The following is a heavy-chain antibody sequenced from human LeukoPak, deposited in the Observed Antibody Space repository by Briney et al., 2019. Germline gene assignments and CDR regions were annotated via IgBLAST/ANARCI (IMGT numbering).Heavy chain of an antibody. CDR3: ASLTPAGYSSSWYPESFDY. CDR1: GYTFTGYY. Sequence: VSVEVSCKASGYTFTGYYMHWVRQAPGQGLEWMGRINPNSGGTNYAQKFQGRVTMTRDTSISTAYMELSRLRSDDTAVYYCASLTPAGYSSSWYPESFDYWGQGTLVTVSS. CDR2: INPNSGGT. D-gene: IGHD6-13*01. V-gene: IGHV1-2*06. J-gene: IGHJ4*02.